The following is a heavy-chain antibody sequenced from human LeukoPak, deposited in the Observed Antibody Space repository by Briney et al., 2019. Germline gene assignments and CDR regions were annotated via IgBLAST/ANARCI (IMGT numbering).Heavy chain of an antibody. J-gene: IGHJ4*02. V-gene: IGHV1-18*01. Sequence: GASVTVSFKASGYTFSIYGISWVRQAPGQGLEWMGWISGYNGNTNYAQKVQSRVMMTTDTSTSTAYMELRSLRSDDTAVYYCARDATIFGVVSSFDYWGQGTLVTVSS. CDR2: ISGYNGNT. CDR3: ARDATIFGVVSSFDY. D-gene: IGHD3-3*01. CDR1: GYTFSIYG.